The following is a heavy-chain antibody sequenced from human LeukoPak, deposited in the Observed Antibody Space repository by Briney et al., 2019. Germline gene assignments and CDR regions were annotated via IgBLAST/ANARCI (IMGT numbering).Heavy chain of an antibody. CDR3: ARGRVLGATSPPAW. D-gene: IGHD1-26*01. V-gene: IGHV4-34*01. CDR1: GGSFCCYY. CDR2: INHSGSN. Sequence: SETLSLTCAVYGGSFCCYYWNWIRQPPGKGLEWIGEINHSGSNNYNPSLKSRVTISVDTSKNQFSLKLSSVTAADTAVYYCARGRVLGATSPPAWWGQGTLVTVSS. J-gene: IGHJ4*02.